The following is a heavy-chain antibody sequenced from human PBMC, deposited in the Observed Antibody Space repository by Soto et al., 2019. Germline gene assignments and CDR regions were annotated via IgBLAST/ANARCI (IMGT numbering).Heavy chain of an antibody. CDR2: ISGSGGST. J-gene: IGHJ4*02. V-gene: IGHV3-23*01. CDR1: GFTFSSYA. Sequence: GGSLRLSCAASGFTFSSYAMSWVRQAPGKGLEWVSAISGSGGSTYYADSVKVRFTISRDNSKNTLYLQMNSLRAEDTAVYYCAKDGRIAARSSLDYWGQGTLVTVSS. CDR3: AKDGRIAARSSLDY. D-gene: IGHD6-6*01.